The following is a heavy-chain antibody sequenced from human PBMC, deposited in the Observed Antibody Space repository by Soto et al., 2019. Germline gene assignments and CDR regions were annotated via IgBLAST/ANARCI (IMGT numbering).Heavy chain of an antibody. J-gene: IGHJ5*02. D-gene: IGHD3-10*01. CDR2: ISSSGSTI. CDR3: ARDYGSGSSIDP. CDR1: GFTFSYYY. Sequence: SGGSLRLSCAASGFTFSYYYMIWIRQAPGKGLEWVSYISSSGSTIYYADSVKGRFTISRDNAKNSLYLQMNSLRAEDTAVYYCARDYGSGSSIDPWGQGTLVTVSS. V-gene: IGHV3-11*01.